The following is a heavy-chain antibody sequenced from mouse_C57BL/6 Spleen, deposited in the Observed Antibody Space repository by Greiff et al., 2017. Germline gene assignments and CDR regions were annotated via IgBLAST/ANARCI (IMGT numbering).Heavy chain of an antibody. Sequence: EVQGVESGEGLVKPGGSLKLSCAASGFTFSSYAMSWVRQTPEKRLEWVAYISSGGDYIYYADTVKGRFTISRDNARNTLYLQMSSLKSEDTAMYYCTRGGSYSNYGYAMDYWGQGTSVTVSS. V-gene: IGHV5-9-1*02. CDR2: ISSGGDYI. J-gene: IGHJ4*01. D-gene: IGHD2-5*01. CDR1: GFTFSSYA. CDR3: TRGGSYSNYGYAMDY.